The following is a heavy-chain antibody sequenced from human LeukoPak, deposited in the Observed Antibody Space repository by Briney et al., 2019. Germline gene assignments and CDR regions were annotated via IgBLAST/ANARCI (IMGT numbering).Heavy chain of an antibody. J-gene: IGHJ6*02. CDR1: GFTFNNYG. V-gene: IGHV3-33*06. CDR2: IWYDGGNK. Sequence: PGGSLRLSCAASGFTFNNYGIHWVRQAPGKGLEWVAVIWYDGGNKFYLDSVMGRFTLSRDNSKNTVHLQMNGLRVEDTAVYYCAKDSRTFYYGVGSYSYGMDVWGQGTMVTVSS. D-gene: IGHD3-10*01. CDR3: AKDSRTFYYGVGSYSYGMDV.